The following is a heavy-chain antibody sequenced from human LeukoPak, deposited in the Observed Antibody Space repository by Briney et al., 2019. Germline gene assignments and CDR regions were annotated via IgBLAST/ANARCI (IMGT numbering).Heavy chain of an antibody. D-gene: IGHD6-19*01. V-gene: IGHV4-39*01. Sequence: SETLSLTCTVSGGSISSSSYYWGWIREPPGNGLEWIGSIYYSGSTYYNPSLKSRVTISVDTPKNQISLKLSSVTGADPCVYFCARNRAVADPIAFDIWGQGTMVTVSS. CDR1: GGSISSSSYY. CDR3: ARNRAVADPIAFDI. J-gene: IGHJ3*02. CDR2: IYYSGST.